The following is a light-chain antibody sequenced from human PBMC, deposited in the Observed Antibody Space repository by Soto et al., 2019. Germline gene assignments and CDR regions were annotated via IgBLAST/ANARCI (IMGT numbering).Light chain of an antibody. J-gene: IGKJ5*01. CDR1: QSVSRIN. CDR2: GAS. V-gene: IGKV3-15*01. CDR3: QQRSNWPRT. Sequence: SPTSYAVSCLKKTTLSCRASQSVSRINVAWYQQKPGQAPRLLIYGASTTATGIPGRFSVRGSGTELTLNISSMQSEDFAVYYCQQRSNWPRTFGQGTRLEIK.